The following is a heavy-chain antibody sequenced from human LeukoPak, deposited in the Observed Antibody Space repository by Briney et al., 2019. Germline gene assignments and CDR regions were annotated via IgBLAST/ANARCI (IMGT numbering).Heavy chain of an antibody. CDR3: ARRDSSSWYGLRYAVPSRRLNNWFDP. J-gene: IGHJ5*02. CDR2: NNHSGST. Sequence: SETLSLTCAVYGRSFSGYYWSWTRQPPGKGLEWIGENNHSGSTNYNPSLKSRVTISVDTSKNQFSLKLSSVTAADTAVYYCARRDSSSWYGLRYAVPSRRLNNWFDPWGQGTLVTVSS. V-gene: IGHV4-34*01. D-gene: IGHD6-13*01. CDR1: GRSFSGYY.